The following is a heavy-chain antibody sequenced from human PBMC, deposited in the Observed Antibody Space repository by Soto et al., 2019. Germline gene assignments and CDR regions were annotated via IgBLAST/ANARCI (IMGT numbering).Heavy chain of an antibody. D-gene: IGHD3-10*01. Sequence: SETLSLTCTVSGASVSSGSYYWSWIRQPPGKGLEWIGYIYYSGSTYYNPSLKSRVTISVDTSKNQFSLKLSSVTAADTAVYYCARAQGSGFLVSWGQGTLVTVSS. V-gene: IGHV4-61*01. CDR2: IYYSGST. CDR3: ARAQGSGFLVS. J-gene: IGHJ4*02. CDR1: GASVSSGSYY.